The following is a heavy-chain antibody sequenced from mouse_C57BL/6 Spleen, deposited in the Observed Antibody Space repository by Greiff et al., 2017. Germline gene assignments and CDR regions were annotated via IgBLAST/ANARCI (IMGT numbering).Heavy chain of an antibody. J-gene: IGHJ4*01. Sequence: VQLQQSGPELVKPGASVKISCKASGYTFTDYYMNWVKQSHGKSLEWIGDINPNNGGTSYNQKFKGKATLTVDKSSSTAYMELRSLTSEDSAVYYCARQLGRYAMDYWGQGTSVTVSS. CDR3: ARQLGRYAMDY. D-gene: IGHD4-1*02. CDR2: INPNNGGT. V-gene: IGHV1-26*01. CDR1: GYTFTDYY.